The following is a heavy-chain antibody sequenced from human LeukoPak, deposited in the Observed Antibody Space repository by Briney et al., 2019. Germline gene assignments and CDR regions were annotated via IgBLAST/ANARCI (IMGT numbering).Heavy chain of an antibody. CDR2: IYYSGST. CDR3: ARGKTFEVVNFFDY. CDR1: GGSISSGSYY. V-gene: IGHV4-39*07. J-gene: IGHJ4*02. Sequence: PSETLSLTCTVSGGSISSGSYYWGWICQPPGKGLEWIGSIYYSGSTYYNPSLKSRITVSLDTSKNQLSLKLSSVTAADTAVYYCARGKTFEVVNFFDYWGQGTLVTVSS. D-gene: IGHD3-3*01.